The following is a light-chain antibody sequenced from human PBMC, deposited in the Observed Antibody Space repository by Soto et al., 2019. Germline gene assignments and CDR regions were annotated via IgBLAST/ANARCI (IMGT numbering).Light chain of an antibody. CDR1: SSNIGAGYD. Sequence: HSALTQPPSVSGAPGQRVTISCTGSSSNIGAGYDVHWYQQLPGTAPKLLIYGNSNRPSGVPHRLSGSKSGTSASLAITGLQAEDEADYYCQSYDSSLSGYVFGTGTKLTVL. CDR2: GNS. V-gene: IGLV1-40*01. J-gene: IGLJ1*01. CDR3: QSYDSSLSGYV.